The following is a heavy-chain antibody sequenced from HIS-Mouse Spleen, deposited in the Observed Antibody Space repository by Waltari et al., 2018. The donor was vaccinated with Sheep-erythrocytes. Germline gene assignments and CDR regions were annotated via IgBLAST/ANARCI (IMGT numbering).Heavy chain of an antibody. CDR3: ARDEGTYYDFWSGYPPSYYFDY. D-gene: IGHD3-3*01. CDR2: IYYSGST. V-gene: IGHV4-39*07. Sequence: QLQLQESGPGLVKPSETLSRTCTVSGGSISSSSYYWGWLRQHPGKGLDGIGSIYYSGSTYYNPSLKSRVTISVDTSKNQFSLKLSSVTAADTAVYYCARDEGTYYDFWSGYPPSYYFDYWGQGTLVTVSS. J-gene: IGHJ4*02. CDR1: GGSISSSSYY.